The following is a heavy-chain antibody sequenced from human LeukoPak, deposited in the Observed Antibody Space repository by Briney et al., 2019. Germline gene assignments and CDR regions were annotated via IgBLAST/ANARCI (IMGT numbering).Heavy chain of an antibody. CDR3: ARDHQGFGESIYY. CDR2: ISSSSSYR. CDR1: GFTFSSYS. Sequence: GGSLRLSCAASGFTFSSYSMNWVRQAPGKGLEWVSSISSSSSYRYYADSVKGRFTIYRDNGKKSLYVQMNSLRAEDTALYYCARDHQGFGESIYYWGQGTLVTVSS. V-gene: IGHV3-21*01. D-gene: IGHD3-10*01. J-gene: IGHJ4*02.